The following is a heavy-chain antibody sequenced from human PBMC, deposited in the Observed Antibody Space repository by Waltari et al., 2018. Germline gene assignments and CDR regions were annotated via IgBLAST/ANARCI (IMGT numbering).Heavy chain of an antibody. CDR1: GGSFSGYY. CDR3: ARVKGDY. CDR2: INHSGST. V-gene: IGHV4-34*01. Sequence: QVQLQQWGAGLLKPSETLSLTCAVYGGSFSGYYWCWIRQPPGKGLVWIGEINHSGSTNYNPSLKSRVTISVDTSKNQFSLKLSSVTAADTAVYYCARVKGDYWGQGTLVTVSS. J-gene: IGHJ4*02.